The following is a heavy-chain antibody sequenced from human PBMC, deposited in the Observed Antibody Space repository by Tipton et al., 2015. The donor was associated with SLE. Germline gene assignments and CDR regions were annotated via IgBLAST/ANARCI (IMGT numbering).Heavy chain of an antibody. J-gene: IGHJ4*02. CDR3: ARFPGGLGY. D-gene: IGHD4-23*01. CDR2: ISWNCGSM. V-gene: IGHV3-9*01. Sequence: SLRLYCAASGFTFDDYAMHWVRQAPGKGLEWVSGISWNCGSMGYADSVKGRFTISRDNAKNSLYLQMNSLRAEDTALYYCARFPGGLGYWGQGTLVTVSS. CDR1: GFTFDDYA.